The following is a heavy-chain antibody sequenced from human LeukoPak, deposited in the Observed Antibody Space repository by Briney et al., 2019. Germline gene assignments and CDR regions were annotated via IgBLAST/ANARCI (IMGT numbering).Heavy chain of an antibody. D-gene: IGHD3-22*01. CDR2: ISGSGGST. CDR3: ARNYDSSGYFVYYYGMDV. CDR1: GFTFSSYA. J-gene: IGHJ6*02. V-gene: IGHV3-23*01. Sequence: GGSLRLSCAASGFTFSSYAMSWVRQAPGKGLEWVSAISGSGGSTYYADSVKGRFTISRDNSKNTLHLQMNSLRAEDTAVYYCARNYDSSGYFVYYYGMDVWGQGTTVTVSS.